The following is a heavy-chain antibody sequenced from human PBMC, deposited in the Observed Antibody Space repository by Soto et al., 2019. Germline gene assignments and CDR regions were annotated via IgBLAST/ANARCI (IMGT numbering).Heavy chain of an antibody. Sequence: ASVKVSCKASGYTFTSYYMHWVRQAPGQGLEWMGIINSSGGSTSYAQKFQGRVTMTRDTSTSTVYMELSSLRSEDTAVYYCARDQVVVAATGNNDWFDPWGQGTLVTVSS. V-gene: IGHV1-46*01. CDR1: GYTFTSYY. D-gene: IGHD2-15*01. J-gene: IGHJ5*02. CDR3: ARDQVVVAATGNNDWFDP. CDR2: INSSGGST.